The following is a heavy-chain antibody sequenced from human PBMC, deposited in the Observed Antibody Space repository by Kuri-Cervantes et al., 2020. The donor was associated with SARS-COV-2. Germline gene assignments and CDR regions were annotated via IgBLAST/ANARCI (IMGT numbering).Heavy chain of an antibody. CDR3: ARESLSLGELSFDGMDV. CDR1: GFTFSSYG. V-gene: IGHV3-33*01. Sequence: GESLKISCAASGFTFSSYGMHWVRQAPSKGLEWVAVIWYDGSNKYYADSVKGRFTISRDNAKNSLYLQMNSLRDEDTAVYYCARESLSLGELSFDGMDVWGQGTTVTVSS. D-gene: IGHD3-16*02. J-gene: IGHJ6*02. CDR2: IWYDGSNK.